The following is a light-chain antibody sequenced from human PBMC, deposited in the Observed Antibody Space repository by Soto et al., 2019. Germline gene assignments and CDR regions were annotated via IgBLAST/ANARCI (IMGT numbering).Light chain of an antibody. Sequence: EIVLTQSPGTLSLSPGERATLSCRASQSVSSSFLAWYQQEPGQAPRLLIYATSSRATGIPDRFSGSGSGTDFTLTISRLEPEDFAVYYCQQYGSSRLTFGGGTKV. V-gene: IGKV3-20*01. CDR1: QSVSSSF. J-gene: IGKJ4*01. CDR2: ATS. CDR3: QQYGSSRLT.